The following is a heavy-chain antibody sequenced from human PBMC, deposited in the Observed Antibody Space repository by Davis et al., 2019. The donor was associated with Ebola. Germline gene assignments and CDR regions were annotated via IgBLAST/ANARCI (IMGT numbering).Heavy chain of an antibody. D-gene: IGHD6-6*01. CDR1: GFTFSSYA. Sequence: PGGSLRLSCAASGFTFSSYAMSWVRQAPGKGLEWVSAISGSGGSTYYADSVKGRFTISRDNAKNSLYLQMNSLRAEDTAVYYCARRLIAARPYYYYGMDVWGQGTTVTVSS. CDR3: ARRLIAARPYYYYGMDV. CDR2: ISGSGGST. J-gene: IGHJ6*02. V-gene: IGHV3-23*01.